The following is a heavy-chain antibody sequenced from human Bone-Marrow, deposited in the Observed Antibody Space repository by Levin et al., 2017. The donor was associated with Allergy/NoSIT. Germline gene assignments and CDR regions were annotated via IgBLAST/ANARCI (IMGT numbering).Heavy chain of an antibody. CDR3: ATTLGYCSGDNCYSGWFDN. D-gene: IGHD2-15*01. J-gene: IGHJ4*02. CDR2: IWYDGHTK. V-gene: IGHV3-33*03. CDR1: GFAFSTSG. Sequence: PGGSLRLSCEASGFAFSTSGMHWVRQAPGKGLEWVALIWYDGHTKYYAESVKGRFTISRDNSENTMYLEMNSLGAEDTAVYYCATTLGYCSGDNCYSGWFDNWGQGTLVTVSS.